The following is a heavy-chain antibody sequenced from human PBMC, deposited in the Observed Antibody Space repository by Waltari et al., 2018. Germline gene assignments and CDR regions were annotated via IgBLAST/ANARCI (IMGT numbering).Heavy chain of an antibody. CDR1: GGAFGSYA. D-gene: IGHD1-26*01. CDR3: ARRNLGYAFDI. Sequence: QVQLGQSGAEVQKPGSSVTVSCKASGGAFGSYAITWGRQAPGHGLEWVGGMIPIYGTPNFAQKFQGRVTFTADESTTTAYMELTSLKSEDTAIYYCARRNLGYAFDIWGQGTLVTVSS. V-gene: IGHV1-69*12. J-gene: IGHJ3*02. CDR2: MIPIYGTP.